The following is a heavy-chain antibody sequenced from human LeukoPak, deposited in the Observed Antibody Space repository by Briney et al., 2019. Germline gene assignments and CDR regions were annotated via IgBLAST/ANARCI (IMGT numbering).Heavy chain of an antibody. J-gene: IGHJ6*03. V-gene: IGHV1-46*01. CDR1: GYTFASYY. D-gene: IGHD3-10*01. CDR3: ASSILAMVRGVIPGPYYYYMDV. CDR2: INPSGGST. Sequence: ASVKVSCKASGYTFASYYMHWVRQAPGQGLEWMGIINPSGGSTSYAQKFQGRVTMTRDMSTSTVYMELSSLRSEDTAVYYCASSILAMVRGVIPGPYYYYMDVWGKGTTVTVSS.